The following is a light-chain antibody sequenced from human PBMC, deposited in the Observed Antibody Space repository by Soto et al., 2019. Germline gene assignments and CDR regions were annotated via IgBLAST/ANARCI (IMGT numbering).Light chain of an antibody. CDR1: QSVSSN. CDR2: GAS. CDR3: QQYNNWPPIT. J-gene: IGKJ5*01. Sequence: EIVMTQSPATLSVSPGERATLSCRASQSVSSNLAWYQQKPGQAPRLLIYGASTRATGIPARFSGRGSGTEFTLTISSLQSEDFAVYCCQQYNNWPPITFGQGTRLEIK. V-gene: IGKV3-15*01.